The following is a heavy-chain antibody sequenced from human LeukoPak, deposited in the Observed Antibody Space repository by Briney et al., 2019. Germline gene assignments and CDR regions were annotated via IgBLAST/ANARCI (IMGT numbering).Heavy chain of an antibody. CDR1: GFTFSSYA. J-gene: IGHJ6*03. V-gene: IGHV3-30*04. D-gene: IGHD5-12*01. CDR2: ISYDGSNK. CDR3: ARDNGYERYYYYYMDV. Sequence: PGGSLRLSCAASGFTFSSYAMHWVRQAPGKGLEWVALISYDGSNKYYADSVKGRFTISRDNSKNTLYLQMNSLRAEDTAVYYCARDNGYERYYYYYMDVWGKGTTVTISS.